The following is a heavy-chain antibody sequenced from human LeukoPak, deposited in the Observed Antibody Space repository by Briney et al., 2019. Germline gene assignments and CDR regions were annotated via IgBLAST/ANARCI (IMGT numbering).Heavy chain of an antibody. Sequence: GGSLRLSCAASGFTFSSYGMHWVRQAPGKGLEWVAFIRYDGSNKYYADSVKGRFTISRDNSKNTLYLQMNSLRAEDTAVYYCARDSFLEWLHDYWGQGTLVTVSS. D-gene: IGHD3-3*01. V-gene: IGHV3-30*02. J-gene: IGHJ4*02. CDR2: IRYDGSNK. CDR3: ARDSFLEWLHDY. CDR1: GFTFSSYG.